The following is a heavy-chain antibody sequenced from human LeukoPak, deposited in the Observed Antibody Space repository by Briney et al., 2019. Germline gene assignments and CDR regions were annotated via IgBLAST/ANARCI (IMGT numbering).Heavy chain of an antibody. CDR1: GFTFDDYA. Sequence: GGSLRLSCATSGFTFDDYAMHWVRHAPGKGLEWVSGISWNSGSIGYADSVKGRFTISRDTAKNSLYLQMNSLRAEDTALYYCAKDISGSGSYYFDYWGQGTLVTVSS. CDR3: AKDISGSGSYYFDY. D-gene: IGHD1-26*01. V-gene: IGHV3-9*01. CDR2: ISWNSGSI. J-gene: IGHJ4*02.